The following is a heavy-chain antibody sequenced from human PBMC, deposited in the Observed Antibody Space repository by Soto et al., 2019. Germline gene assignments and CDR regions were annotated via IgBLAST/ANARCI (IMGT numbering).Heavy chain of an antibody. CDR1: GDSISTVDYF. D-gene: IGHD2-15*01. V-gene: IGHV4-30-4*01. J-gene: IGHJ5*01. CDR3: ARGRYCLTGRCFPNWFDS. CDR2: IYKSTTT. Sequence: TSETLSLTCSVSGDSISTVDYFWAWIRQPPGQALEYIGYIYKSTTTYYNPSFESRVAISLDTSKSQFSLTVTSVTAADTAAYFCARGRYCLTGRCFPNWFDSWGQGTLVTVSS.